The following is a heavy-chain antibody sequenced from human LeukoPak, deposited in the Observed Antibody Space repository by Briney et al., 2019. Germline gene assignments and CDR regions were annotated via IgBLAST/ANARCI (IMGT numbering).Heavy chain of an antibody. CDR2: IKEDGSVK. CDR1: GFTFSRYY. D-gene: IGHD2-15*01. V-gene: IGHV3-7*01. J-gene: IGHJ3*02. CDR3: ARDAGECPGGSCYDALGI. Sequence: PGGSLRLSCVASGFTFSRYYMNWVRQIPGKGLEWVASIKEDGSVKHSVDSVEGRFTISRDNAKNSLFLEIKSLRAEDTAVYYCARDAGECPGGSCYDALGIWGQGTMVTVSS.